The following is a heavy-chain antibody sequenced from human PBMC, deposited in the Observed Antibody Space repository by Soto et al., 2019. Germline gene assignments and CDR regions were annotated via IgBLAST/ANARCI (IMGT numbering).Heavy chain of an antibody. CDR2: ISSSSSYT. CDR3: ARDLLRFRWYFDL. V-gene: IGHV3-11*06. Sequence: GGSLRLSCAASGFTFSDYYMSWIRQAPGKGLEWVSYISSSSSYTNYADSVKGRFTISRDNAKNSLYLQMNGLRAEDTAVYYCARDLLRFRWYFDLWGRGTLVTVSS. D-gene: IGHD3-16*01. CDR1: GFTFSDYY. J-gene: IGHJ2*01.